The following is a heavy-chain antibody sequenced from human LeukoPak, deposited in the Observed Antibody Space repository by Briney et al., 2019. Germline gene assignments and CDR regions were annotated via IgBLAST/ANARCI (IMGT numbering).Heavy chain of an antibody. CDR1: GFTFSSYS. J-gene: IGHJ6*03. V-gene: IGHV3-21*01. D-gene: IGHD2-15*01. Sequence: GGSLRLSCAASGFTFSSYSMNWVRQAPGKGLEWVSSISSCSSYIYYADSVKGRFTISRDNAKNSLYLQMNSLRAEDTAVYYCARGPGVAATEADYYYYYYMDVWGKGTTVTVSS. CDR3: ARGPGVAATEADYYYYYYMDV. CDR2: ISSCSSYI.